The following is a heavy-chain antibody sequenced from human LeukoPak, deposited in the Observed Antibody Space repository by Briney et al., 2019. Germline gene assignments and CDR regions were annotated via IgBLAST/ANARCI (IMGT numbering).Heavy chain of an antibody. D-gene: IGHD5-18*01. CDR3: AKDWGRGDTAMAPDY. Sequence: GGSLRLSCAASGFTFSSYGMHWVRQAPGKGLEWVAFIRYDGSNKYYADSVKGRFTISRDNSKNTLYLQMNSLRAEDTAVYYCAKDWGRGDTAMAPDYWGQGTLVTVSS. CDR1: GFTFSSYG. V-gene: IGHV3-30*02. CDR2: IRYDGSNK. J-gene: IGHJ4*02.